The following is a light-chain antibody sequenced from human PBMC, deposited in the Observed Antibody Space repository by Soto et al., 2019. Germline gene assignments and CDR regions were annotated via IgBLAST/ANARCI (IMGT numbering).Light chain of an antibody. V-gene: IGKV3-20*01. CDR1: QSVKSNY. J-gene: IGKJ2*01. CDR3: QRYGNSPPYT. Sequence: EVVLTQSPGTLALSRGERATLSCRASQSVKSNYLAWYQQKPGQAPRLLIFGAANRATGIPDRFSGSGSGTDFTLTISGLEPEDFAVYYCQRYGNSPPYTFGQGTKVDIK. CDR2: GAA.